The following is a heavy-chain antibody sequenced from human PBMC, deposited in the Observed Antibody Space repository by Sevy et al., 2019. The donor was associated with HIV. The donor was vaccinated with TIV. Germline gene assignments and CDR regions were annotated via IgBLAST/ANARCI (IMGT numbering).Heavy chain of an antibody. CDR2: IIPIFGTA. CDR3: ARDEGSNRRRYCSSTSCYARNGYYYYYMDV. Sequence: ASVKVSCKASGGTFSSYAISWVRQAPGQGLEWMGGIIPIFGTANYAQKFQGRVTITADKSTSTAYMELSSLRSEDTAGYYCARDEGSNRRRYCSSTSCYARNGYYYYYMDVWGKGTTVTVSS. D-gene: IGHD2-2*01. CDR1: GGTFSSYA. V-gene: IGHV1-69*06. J-gene: IGHJ6*03.